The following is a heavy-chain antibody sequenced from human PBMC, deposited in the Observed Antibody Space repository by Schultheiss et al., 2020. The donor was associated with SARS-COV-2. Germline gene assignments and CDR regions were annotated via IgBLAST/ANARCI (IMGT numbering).Heavy chain of an antibody. Sequence: GESLKISCAASGFTFSSYAMHWVRQAPGKGLEWVTVISYHGSNKHYADSVKGRFTISRDNAKNSLYLQMNSLRAEDTAVYYCAREITDYYDSSGYLWFDPWGQGTLVTVSS. CDR2: ISYHGSNK. CDR3: AREITDYYDSSGYLWFDP. V-gene: IGHV3-30*07. CDR1: GFTFSSYA. D-gene: IGHD3-22*01. J-gene: IGHJ5*02.